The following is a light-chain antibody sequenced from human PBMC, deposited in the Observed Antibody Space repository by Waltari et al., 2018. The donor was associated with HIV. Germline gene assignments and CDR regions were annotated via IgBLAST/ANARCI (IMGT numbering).Light chain of an antibody. CDR3: QQYDVWPLT. J-gene: IGKJ4*01. CDR1: QSVGLN. Sequence: DILLTQSPATLSVSPGVRGTLSCRASQSVGLNLAWYQQRPGRPPRLLVYGASTRASDVSTRFSASGSGTEFTLTITSVRSEDFATYFCQQYDVWPLTFGGGTNVDLK. V-gene: IGKV3-15*01. CDR2: GAS.